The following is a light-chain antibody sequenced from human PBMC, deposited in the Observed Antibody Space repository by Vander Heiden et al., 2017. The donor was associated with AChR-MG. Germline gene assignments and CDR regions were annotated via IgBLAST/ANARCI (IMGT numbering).Light chain of an antibody. Sequence: DIQMTQSPSTLSASVGDRVTITCRASQSLTTWLAWYQQKPGKAPKLLIYKASSLQSGVQSRFSGSGSGTDFTLTISSLQPDDFATYYCQQYTSYPWTFGQGTKVEIK. CDR1: QSLTTW. J-gene: IGKJ1*01. CDR2: KAS. V-gene: IGKV1-5*03. CDR3: QQYTSYPWT.